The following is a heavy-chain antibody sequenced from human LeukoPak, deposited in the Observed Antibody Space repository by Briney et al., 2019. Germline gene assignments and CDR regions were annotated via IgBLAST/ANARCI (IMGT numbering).Heavy chain of an antibody. CDR1: GFTFSDFY. Sequence: GGSLRLSCAAFGFTFSDFYMSWIRQAPGKGLEWVSYISSSGSTIYYADSVKGRFTISRDNAKNSLYLQMNSLRAEDTAVYYCARRRYNWNAIDYWGQGTLVTVSS. CDR2: ISSSGSTI. J-gene: IGHJ4*02. V-gene: IGHV3-11*01. CDR3: ARRRYNWNAIDY. D-gene: IGHD1-20*01.